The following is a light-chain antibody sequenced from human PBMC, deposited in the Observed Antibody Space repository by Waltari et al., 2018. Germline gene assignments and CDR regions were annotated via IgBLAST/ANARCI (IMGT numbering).Light chain of an antibody. V-gene: IGKV3-15*01. J-gene: IGKJ2*01. CDR3: QQYNNWPSYT. CDR2: GAS. CDR1: QSVSSN. Sequence: EIVMTQSPATLYVSPGERATLSCRSSQSVSSNLAWYQQKPGQAPRLLIYGASTRAAGIPARFGGSGSGTEFTLTISSLQSEDFAVYYCQQYNNWPSYTFGQGTKLEIK.